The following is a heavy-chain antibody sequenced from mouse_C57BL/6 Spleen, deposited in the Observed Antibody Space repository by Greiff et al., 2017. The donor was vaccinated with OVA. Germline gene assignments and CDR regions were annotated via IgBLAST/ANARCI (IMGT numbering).Heavy chain of an antibody. CDR1: GFNIKDYY. CDR3: TTVDGYYLAWFAY. D-gene: IGHD2-3*01. V-gene: IGHV14-1*01. J-gene: IGHJ3*01. CDR2: IDPEDGDT. Sequence: VQLQQSGAELVRPGASVKLSCTASGFNIKDYYMHWVKQRPEQGLEWIGRIDPEDGDTEYAPKFQGKATMTADTSSNTAYLQLSSLTSEDTAVYYCTTVDGYYLAWFAYWGQGTLVTVSA.